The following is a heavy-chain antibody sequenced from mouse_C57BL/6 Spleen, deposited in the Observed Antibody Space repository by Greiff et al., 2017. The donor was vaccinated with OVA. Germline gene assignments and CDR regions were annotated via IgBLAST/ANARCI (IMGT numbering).Heavy chain of an antibody. CDR1: GYTFTEYT. Sequence: QVQLKESGAELVKPGASVKLSCKASGYTFTEYTIHWVKQRSGQGLEWIGWFYPGSGSIKYNEKFKDKATLTADKSSSTVYMELSRLTSEDSAVYFCARHEEGHLDGYYLDYWGQGTTLTVSS. D-gene: IGHD2-3*01. J-gene: IGHJ2*01. CDR3: ARHEEGHLDGYYLDY. V-gene: IGHV1-62-2*01. CDR2: FYPGSGSI.